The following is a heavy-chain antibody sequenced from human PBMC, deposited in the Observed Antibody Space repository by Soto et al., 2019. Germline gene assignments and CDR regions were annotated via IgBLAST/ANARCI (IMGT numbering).Heavy chain of an antibody. CDR3: AREASYSAYNFAHGIQLWSFDF. CDR2: IFSSGST. J-gene: IGHJ4*02. D-gene: IGHD5-12*01. Sequence: SETLSLTCTVSGGSINTFYWSWVRQPAGKGLEWIGRIFSSGSTSFNPSLESRVAMSVDTSKNHFSLNLSSVTAADMAVYYCAREASYSAYNFAHGIQLWSFDFWGQGAMVTVSS. V-gene: IGHV4-4*07. CDR1: GGSINTFY.